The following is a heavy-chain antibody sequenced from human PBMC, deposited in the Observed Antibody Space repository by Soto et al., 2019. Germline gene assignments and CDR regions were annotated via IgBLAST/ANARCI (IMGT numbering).Heavy chain of an antibody. V-gene: IGHV1-8*01. Sequence: QVQLVQSGAEVKRPGASVKVSCKASGYTFTTYDTNWVRQATGQGLEWMGWMNPNTGNTAYAQKFQGRVTMTRNTSISTAYMELSGLTSEDTAEYYCARGTHNYRFDPWGQGTLVTVSS. CDR2: MNPNTGNT. J-gene: IGHJ5*02. D-gene: IGHD1-1*01. CDR1: GYTFTTYD. CDR3: ARGTHNYRFDP.